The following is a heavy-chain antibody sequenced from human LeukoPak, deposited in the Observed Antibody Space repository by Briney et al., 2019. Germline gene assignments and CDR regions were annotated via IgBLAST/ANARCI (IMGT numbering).Heavy chain of an antibody. V-gene: IGHV4-38-2*02. D-gene: IGHD6-13*01. J-gene: IGHJ5*02. CDR2: IYHSGST. CDR3: ARVIEAAGTDWFHP. Sequence: KPSETLSLTCTVCGYSISSGYYWGWIRQPPGKGLEWIGSIYHSGSTYYNPSLKSRVTISVDTSKNQFSLKLSSLTAADTAVYYCARVIEAAGTDWFHPWDQGTLVTVSS. CDR1: GYSISSGYY.